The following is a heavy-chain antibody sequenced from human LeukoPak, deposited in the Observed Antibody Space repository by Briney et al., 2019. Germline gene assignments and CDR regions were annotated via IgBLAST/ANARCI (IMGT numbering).Heavy chain of an antibody. CDR2: INAGNGNT. Sequence: GASVKVSCKASGYTFTSYAMQWVRQAPGQRLEWMGWINAGNGNTKYSQKFQGRVTITRDTSASTAYMELSSLRSEDTAVYYCARDSSIMITFGGVIVENWFDPWGQGTLVTVSS. J-gene: IGHJ5*02. V-gene: IGHV1-3*01. CDR1: GYTFTSYA. CDR3: ARDSSIMITFGGVIVENWFDP. D-gene: IGHD3-16*02.